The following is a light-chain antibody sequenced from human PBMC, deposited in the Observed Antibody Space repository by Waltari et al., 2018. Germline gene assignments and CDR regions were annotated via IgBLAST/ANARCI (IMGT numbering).Light chain of an antibody. CDR3: QQSKEVPFT. CDR1: QTLTTY. Sequence: DIQLTQSPSYLSASLGDRVTITCRASQTLTTYLNWYQQRPGTAPKFLIYAASNLETGVPSRFSGGGSGTDFTLTISGLQPDDFATYYCQQSKEVPFTFGQGTKLEIK. V-gene: IGKV1-39*01. CDR2: AAS. J-gene: IGKJ2*01.